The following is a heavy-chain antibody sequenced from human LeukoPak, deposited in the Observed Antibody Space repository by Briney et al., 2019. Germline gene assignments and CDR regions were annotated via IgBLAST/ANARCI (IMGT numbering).Heavy chain of an antibody. CDR2: IDSDESST. D-gene: IGHD4-23*01. CDR3: ANLLRWEPY. J-gene: IGHJ4*02. V-gene: IGHV3-74*01. CDR1: GFTFSTYW. Sequence: GGSLRLSCAASGFTFSTYWMHWVRQAPGKGLVWVSRIDSDESSTSYADSVKGRFTISRDNAKNTLYLQMNSLRAEDTAVYYCANLLRWEPYWGQGTLVTVSS.